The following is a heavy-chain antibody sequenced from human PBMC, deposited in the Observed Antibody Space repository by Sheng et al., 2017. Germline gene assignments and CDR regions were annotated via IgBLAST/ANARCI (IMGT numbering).Heavy chain of an antibody. D-gene: IGHD4-17*01. CDR3: ARDLRTYDTFDM. CDR1: GYSISSGYY. J-gene: IGHJ3*02. V-gene: IGHV4-38-2*02. CDR2: IYHSGNT. Sequence: QVQLQESGPRLVKPSETLSLICTVSGYSISSGYYWGWIRQPPGKGLEWIASIYHSGNTYYNPSLESRVTISVDTSKNQFSLKLSSVTASDTAVYFCARDLRTYDTFDMWGQGDNGHRLF.